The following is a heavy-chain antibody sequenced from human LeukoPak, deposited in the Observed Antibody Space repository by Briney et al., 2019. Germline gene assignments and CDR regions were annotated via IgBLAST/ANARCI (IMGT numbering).Heavy chain of an antibody. CDR2: IYSGATNK. CDR3: AKGAQRGFVYRNSLEH. J-gene: IGHJ5*02. CDR1: GYTFSHFA. Sequence: ATSVTLSCKASGYTFSHFAMHWLRHAPDKGLEWVPIIYSGATNKYYEDSVQGRLTIPRENFKRTVSLEMNSLRAADTALYYFAKGAQRGFVYRNSLEHWGEGSLVIVSS. D-gene: IGHD4-11*01. V-gene: IGHV3-30*14.